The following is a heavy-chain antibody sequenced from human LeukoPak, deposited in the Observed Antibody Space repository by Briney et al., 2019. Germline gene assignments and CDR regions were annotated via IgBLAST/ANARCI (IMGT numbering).Heavy chain of an antibody. CDR2: FDPEDGET. CDR3: ATLNYYGSGSYYNYGMDV. V-gene: IGHV1-24*01. D-gene: IGHD3-10*01. CDR1: GYTLTELS. J-gene: IGHJ6*02. Sequence: ASVKVSCKVSGYTLTELSMHWVRQAPGKGLEWMGGFDPEDGETIYAQKFQGRVTMTEDTSTDTAYMELSSLRSEDTAVYYCATLNYYGSGSYYNYGMDVLGQGTTVTVSS.